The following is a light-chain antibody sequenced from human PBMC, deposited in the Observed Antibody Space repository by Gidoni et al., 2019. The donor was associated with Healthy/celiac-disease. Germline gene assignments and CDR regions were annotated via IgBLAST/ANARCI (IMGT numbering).Light chain of an antibody. Sequence: QSVLTQPPSASGPPVPRVPISFSGSSSNIGSNTVNWYQQLPGTAPRLLIYSNNQRPSGVPDRFSGSKSGTSASLAISGLQSEDEADYYCAAWDDSLNGYVVVGGGTKLTVL. CDR3: AAWDDSLNGYVV. CDR2: SNN. CDR1: SSNIGSNT. J-gene: IGLJ2*01. V-gene: IGLV1-44*01.